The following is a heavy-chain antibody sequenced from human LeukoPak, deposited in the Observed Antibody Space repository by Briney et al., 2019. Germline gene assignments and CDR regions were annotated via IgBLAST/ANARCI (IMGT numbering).Heavy chain of an antibody. CDR1: GGTFSSYA. V-gene: IGHV1-69*05. Sequence: ASVKVSCKASGGTFSSYAISWVRQAPGQGLEWMGRIVPIFGTANYAQKFQGRVTITTDESTSTAYMELSSLRSEDTAVYYCARDPGGYYIAHFDYWGQGTLVTVSS. J-gene: IGHJ4*02. CDR3: ARDPGGYYIAHFDY. D-gene: IGHD3-3*01. CDR2: IVPIFGTA.